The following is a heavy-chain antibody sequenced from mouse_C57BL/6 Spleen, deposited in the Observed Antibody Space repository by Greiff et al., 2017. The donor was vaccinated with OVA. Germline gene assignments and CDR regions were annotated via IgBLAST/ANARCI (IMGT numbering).Heavy chain of an antibody. CDR1: GFTFSSYA. V-gene: IGHV5-4*01. CDR3: EREHNYVKYYYAMDY. CDR2: ISDGGSYT. Sequence: EVQLQQSGGGLVKPGGSLKLSCAASGFTFSSYAMSWVRQTPEKRLEWVATISDGGSYTYYPDNVKGRFTISRDNDKNNLYLQMSHMKSEDTAMYDCEREHNYVKYYYAMDYWGQGTSVTVSS. D-gene: IGHD1-2*01. J-gene: IGHJ4*01.